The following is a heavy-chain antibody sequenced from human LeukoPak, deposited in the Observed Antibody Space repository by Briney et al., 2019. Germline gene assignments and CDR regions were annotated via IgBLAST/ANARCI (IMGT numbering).Heavy chain of an antibody. V-gene: IGHV1-2*02. J-gene: IGHJ6*02. D-gene: IGHD3-10*01. CDR1: GYTFTGYY. CDR2: INPNSGGT. Sequence: ASVKVSCKASGYTFTGYYMHWVRQAPGQGLEWMGWINPNSGGTNYAQKFQGRVTMTRDTSISTAYMELSRLRSDDTTVYYCARDGSGSYLPYYYYYGMDVWGQGTTVTVSS. CDR3: ARDGSGSYLPYYYYYGMDV.